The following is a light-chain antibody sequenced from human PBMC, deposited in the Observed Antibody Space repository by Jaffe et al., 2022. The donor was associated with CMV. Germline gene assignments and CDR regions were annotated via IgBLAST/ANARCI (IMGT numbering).Light chain of an antibody. CDR3: SSYTSSNTLYV. V-gene: IGLV2-14*03. Sequence: QSALTQPASVSGSPGQSITISCTGTSSDVGDYNFVSWYQQHPGKAPKLMIYDVSNRPSGVSNRFSGSKSDNTASLTISGLQAEDEANYYCSSYTSSNTLYVFGTGTKVTVL. CDR2: DVS. CDR1: SSDVGDYNF. J-gene: IGLJ1*01.